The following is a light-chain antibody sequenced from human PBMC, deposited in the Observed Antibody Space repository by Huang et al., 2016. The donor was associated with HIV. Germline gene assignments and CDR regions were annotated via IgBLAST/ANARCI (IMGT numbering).Light chain of an antibody. V-gene: IGKV2-30*01. CDR2: LIS. J-gene: IGKJ1*01. CDR1: QSLVSNDGDIY. CDR3: MQGTHWPGT. Sequence: DVVMTQFPLSLPVPLGQPASSFCKSSQSLVSNDGDIYLNGFQQRPGQSPRRLIYLISKRDSGVPDRFSGSGAGTLFTLRINRVEAEDVAIYYCMQGTHWPGTFGQGTNLEI.